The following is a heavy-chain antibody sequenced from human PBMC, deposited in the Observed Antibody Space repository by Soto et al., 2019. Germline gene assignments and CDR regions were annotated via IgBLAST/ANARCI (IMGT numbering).Heavy chain of an antibody. CDR2: INPNSGGT. Sequence: QVQLVQSGAEVKKPGASVKVACKTSGYTFTGYYIHWVRQAPGQGLEWMGRINPNSGGTNYAQKFQGWVTTTRYTSISTAYMELSRLNSDDTAVYYCVRCLASAYLHSWGQGILVTVSS. CDR1: GYTFTGYY. V-gene: IGHV1-2*04. J-gene: IGHJ4*02. CDR3: VRCLASAYLHS.